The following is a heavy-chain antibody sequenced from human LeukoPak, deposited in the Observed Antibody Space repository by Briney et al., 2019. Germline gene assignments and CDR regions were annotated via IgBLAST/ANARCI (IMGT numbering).Heavy chain of an antibody. CDR2: ISYDGSNK. J-gene: IGHJ4*02. Sequence: GTSLRLSCAASRFAFSDFDKIWVRQAPGKGLEWVAVISYDGSNKYYADSVKGRFTISRDNSKNTLYLQMNSLRAEDTAVYYCARSPHYYDRGDFFDYWGQGTLVTVSS. CDR1: RFAFSDFD. V-gene: IGHV3-30-3*01. D-gene: IGHD3-22*01. CDR3: ARSPHYYDRGDFFDY.